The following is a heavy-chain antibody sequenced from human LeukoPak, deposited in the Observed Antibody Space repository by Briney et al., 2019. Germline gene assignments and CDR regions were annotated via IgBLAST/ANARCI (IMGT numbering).Heavy chain of an antibody. CDR3: ARVRGTYSYAFDI. J-gene: IGHJ3*02. D-gene: IGHD1/OR15-1a*01. CDR1: GGTFSSYA. Sequence: ASVKVSCKASGGTFSSYAISWVRQAPGQGLEWLGIINPSGGSTTYAQKFQGRVTMTRDTSTSTVYMELSSLRSEDTAVYYCARVRGTYSYAFDIWGQGTMVTVSS. CDR2: INPSGGST. V-gene: IGHV1-46*01.